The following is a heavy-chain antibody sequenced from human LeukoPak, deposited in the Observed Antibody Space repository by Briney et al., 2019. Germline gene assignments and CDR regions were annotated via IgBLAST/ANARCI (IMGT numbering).Heavy chain of an antibody. J-gene: IGHJ6*03. Sequence: PSETLSLTCAVYGGSFSGYYWSWIRQPPGKGLEWIGEINHSGSTNYNPSLKSRVTISVDTSKNQFSLKLSSVTAADTAVYYCARGIAADIYYYYYYMDVWGKGTTVTISS. CDR2: INHSGST. CDR3: ARGIAADIYYYYYYMDV. CDR1: GGSFSGYY. V-gene: IGHV4-34*01. D-gene: IGHD6-13*01.